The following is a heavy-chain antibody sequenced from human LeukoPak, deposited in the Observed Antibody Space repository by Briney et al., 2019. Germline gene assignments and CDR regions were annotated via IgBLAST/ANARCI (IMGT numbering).Heavy chain of an antibody. CDR1: GDSFSGFY. CDR3: VRGNVKHYHSVADEYYYYMDV. D-gene: IGHD2/OR15-2a*01. V-gene: IGHV4-34*01. CDR2: ISYSGTP. J-gene: IGHJ6*03. Sequence: SETLSLTCGVYGDSFSGFYWTWVRQAPGKGLEWIGEISYSGTPRYNPSLNSRITITLDTSKKHISVNLSPVTAADTAVYYCVRGNVKHYHSVADEYYYYMDVWGKGTAVIVTS.